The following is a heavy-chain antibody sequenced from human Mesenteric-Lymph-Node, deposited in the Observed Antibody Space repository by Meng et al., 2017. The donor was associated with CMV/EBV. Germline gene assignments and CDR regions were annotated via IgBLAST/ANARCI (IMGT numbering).Heavy chain of an antibody. CDR2: IKQDGSEK. Sequence: GESLKISCAASGFTFNSYWMTWVRQAPGKGLEWVATIKQDGSEKYYVDSLKGRFTISRDNAENSLYLQMNSLRAEDTAVYYCARDQGIAVAGTYGMDVWGQGTTVTVSS. J-gene: IGHJ6*02. V-gene: IGHV3-7*01. D-gene: IGHD6-13*01. CDR1: GFTFNSYW. CDR3: ARDQGIAVAGTYGMDV.